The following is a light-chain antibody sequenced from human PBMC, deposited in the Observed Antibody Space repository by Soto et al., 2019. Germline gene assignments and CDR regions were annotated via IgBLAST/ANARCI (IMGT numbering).Light chain of an antibody. CDR1: SSNIGADYN. V-gene: IGLV1-40*01. CDR2: DNS. J-gene: IGLJ2*01. CDR3: QSYDRSLSSPI. Sequence: QSVLTQPPSVSGAPGRRVTISCTGSSSNIGADYNVHWYQQLPGTAPKLLIYDNSDRPSGVPDRFSGSRSDTSASLAITGLQAEDEADYYCQSYDRSLSSPIFGGGTKLTVL.